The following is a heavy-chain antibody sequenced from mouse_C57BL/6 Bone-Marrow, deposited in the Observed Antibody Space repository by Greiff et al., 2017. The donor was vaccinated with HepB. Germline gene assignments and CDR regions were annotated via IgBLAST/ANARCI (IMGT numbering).Heavy chain of an antibody. J-gene: IGHJ1*03. V-gene: IGHV14-4*01. CDR1: GFNIKDDY. CDR3: TTTVTTRADWYFDV. Sequence: VQLVESGAELVRPGASVKLSCTASGFNIKDDYMHWVKQRPEQGLEWIGWIDPENGDTEYASKFQGKATITADTSSNTAYLQLSSLTSEDTAVYYCTTTVTTRADWYFDVWGTGTTVTVSS. CDR2: IDPENGDT. D-gene: IGHD2-2*01.